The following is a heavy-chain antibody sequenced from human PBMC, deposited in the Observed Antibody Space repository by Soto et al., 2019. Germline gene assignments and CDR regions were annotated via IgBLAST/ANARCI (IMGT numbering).Heavy chain of an antibody. CDR3: ARSGEEV. V-gene: IGHV4-31*03. J-gene: IGHJ6*02. CDR2: IYYSGST. Sequence: QVQLQESGPGLVKPSQTLSLTCTVSGGSISSGGYYWSWIRQHPGKGLEWIGYIYYSGSTSYNPSLQSRATTPVAPSKHRFSLKLSYVTAADPAASYCARSGEEVWGQGTTVTVSS. CDR1: GGSISSGGYY.